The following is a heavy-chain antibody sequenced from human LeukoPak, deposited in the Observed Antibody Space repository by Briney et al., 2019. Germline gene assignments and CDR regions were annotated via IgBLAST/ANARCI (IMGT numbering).Heavy chain of an antibody. J-gene: IGHJ4*02. CDR2: IIPIFGTA. CDR1: GGTFSSYA. D-gene: IGHD6-6*01. Sequence: ASVKVSCKASGGTFSSYAISWVRQAPGQGLEWMGGIIPIFGTANYAQKFQGRVTITTDESTSTAYMELSSLRSEDTAVYYCASEYSSSSTGSTATTFDYWGQGTLVTVSS. V-gene: IGHV1-69*05. CDR3: ASEYSSSSTGSTATTFDY.